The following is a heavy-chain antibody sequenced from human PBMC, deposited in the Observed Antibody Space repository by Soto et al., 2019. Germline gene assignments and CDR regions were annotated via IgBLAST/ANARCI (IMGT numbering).Heavy chain of an antibody. Sequence: GASVKVSCKASGYTFTGYYMHWVRQAPGQGLEWMGWINPNSGGTNYAQKFQGWVTMTRDTSISTAYMELSRLRSDDTAVYYCARDVGYSSSWYNGNYYYGMDVWGQGTTVTVSS. D-gene: IGHD6-13*01. J-gene: IGHJ6*02. V-gene: IGHV1-2*04. CDR3: ARDVGYSSSWYNGNYYYGMDV. CDR2: INPNSGGT. CDR1: GYTFTGYY.